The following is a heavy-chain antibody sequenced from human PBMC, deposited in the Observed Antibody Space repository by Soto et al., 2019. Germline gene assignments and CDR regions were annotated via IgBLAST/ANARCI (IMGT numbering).Heavy chain of an antibody. CDR1: GFTFSSYG. Sequence: QVQLVESGGGVVQPGRSLRLSCAASGFTFSSYGMHWVRQAPGKGLEWVAGIWYDGSNKYYADSVKGRFPISRDNSNNTLYLQMNSLRAEATAVYYCARDSSLLTPYAFDIWGHGTMVTVSS. J-gene: IGHJ3*02. CDR3: ARDSSLLTPYAFDI. CDR2: IWYDGSNK. V-gene: IGHV3-33*01.